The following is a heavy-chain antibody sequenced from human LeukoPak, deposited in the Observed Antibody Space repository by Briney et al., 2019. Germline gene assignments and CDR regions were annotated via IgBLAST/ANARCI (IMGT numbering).Heavy chain of an antibody. D-gene: IGHD3-22*01. CDR3: ARPHYYDSSGYYDWYYFDY. J-gene: IGHJ4*02. Sequence: ASVKVSCKASGYTFTSYAMNWVRQAPGQGLEWMGWINTNTGNPTYAQGFTGRFVFSLDTSVSTAYLQISSLKAEDTAVYYCARPHYYDSSGYYDWYYFDYWGQGTLVTVSS. CDR1: GYTFTSYA. V-gene: IGHV7-4-1*02. CDR2: INTNTGNP.